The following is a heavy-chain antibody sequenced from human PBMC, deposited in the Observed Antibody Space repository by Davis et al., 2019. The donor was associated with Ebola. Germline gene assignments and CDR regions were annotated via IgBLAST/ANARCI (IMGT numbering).Heavy chain of an antibody. D-gene: IGHD2-8*02. J-gene: IGHJ3*02. Sequence: GGSLRLSCKGSGNSFTSFWIGWVRQMPGKGLGWMGLIYTGDSDTRYSPSFRGQVTISADKSIKAAFLQWSRLRASDTAIYYCASLRRTITGMDDGFDIWGQGTMVTVSS. CDR2: IYTGDSDT. V-gene: IGHV5-51*01. CDR1: GNSFTSFW. CDR3: ASLRRTITGMDDGFDI.